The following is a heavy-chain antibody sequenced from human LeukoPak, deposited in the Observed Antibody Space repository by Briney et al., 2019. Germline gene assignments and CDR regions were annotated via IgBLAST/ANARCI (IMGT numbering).Heavy chain of an antibody. Sequence: PGGSLTLSCTASGFTSRSCWMTWVRQAPGKGLEWVANIVEDGSEKYYVDSVKGRFTISRDNAKNSLSLQMNNLRAEDTAVYYCARMFYYDSRGFYPDYWGQGTLVTVST. CDR3: ARMFYYDSRGFYPDY. J-gene: IGHJ4*02. CDR1: GFTSRSCW. V-gene: IGHV3-7*01. CDR2: IVEDGSEK. D-gene: IGHD3-22*01.